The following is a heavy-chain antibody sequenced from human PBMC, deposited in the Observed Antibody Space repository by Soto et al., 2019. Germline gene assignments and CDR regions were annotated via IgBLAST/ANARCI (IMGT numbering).Heavy chain of an antibody. CDR3: AKGGATYGLLTHDY. J-gene: IGHJ4*02. V-gene: IGHV3-23*01. CDR2: ITGTSANT. CDR1: RFTFSNFA. Sequence: EVQLLESGGGLVQPGGSLRLSCAASRFTFSNFAMSWVRQAPGKGLEWVSTITGTSANTYYTDSVKGRFAISRDNSQNTLYLQMNSLPTADTAVYYCAKGGATYGLLTHDYWGQGTLVTVSS. D-gene: IGHD3-9*01.